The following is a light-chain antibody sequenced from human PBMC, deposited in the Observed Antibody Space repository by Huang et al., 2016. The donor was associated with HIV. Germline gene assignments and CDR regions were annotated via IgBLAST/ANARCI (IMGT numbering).Light chain of an antibody. CDR2: EAS. CDR1: QSVSSS. CDR3: QQRINWPRT. V-gene: IGKV3-11*01. J-gene: IGKJ1*01. Sequence: EIVLTQSPATLSLSPGEGATLSCRAGQSVSSSVSWYQQKPGQTPRLLIYEASSRATGIPARFSGSGSGTDFTLTISSLEPEDFAIYYCQQRINWPRTFGQGTKVEIK.